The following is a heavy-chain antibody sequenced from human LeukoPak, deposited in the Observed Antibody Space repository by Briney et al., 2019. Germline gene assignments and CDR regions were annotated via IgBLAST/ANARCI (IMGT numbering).Heavy chain of an antibody. CDR1: GFTFSSYS. D-gene: IGHD3-22*01. V-gene: IGHV3-21*01. CDR3: ARDLGQYYDTSDNWFDP. CDR2: ISSSSSYI. Sequence: GGSLRLSCAASGFTFSSYSMNWVRQAPGKGLEWDSSISSSSSYIYYADSVKGRFTISRDNAKNTLNLQMNSLRAEDTAVYYCARDLGQYYDTSDNWFDPWGQGTLVTVSS. J-gene: IGHJ5*02.